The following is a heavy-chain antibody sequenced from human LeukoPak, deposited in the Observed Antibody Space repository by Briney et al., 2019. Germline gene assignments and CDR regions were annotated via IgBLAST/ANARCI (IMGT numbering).Heavy chain of an antibody. CDR3: AREPRLYSSSYHYYMDV. Sequence: PGGSLRLSCAASGFTFSSYAMHWVRQAPGKGLGWVAVISYDGSNKYYADSVKGRFTISRDNSKNTLYLQMNSLRAEDTAVYYCAREPRLYSSSYHYYMDVWGKGTTVTVSS. CDR2: ISYDGSNK. D-gene: IGHD6-6*01. CDR1: GFTFSSYA. J-gene: IGHJ6*03. V-gene: IGHV3-30*01.